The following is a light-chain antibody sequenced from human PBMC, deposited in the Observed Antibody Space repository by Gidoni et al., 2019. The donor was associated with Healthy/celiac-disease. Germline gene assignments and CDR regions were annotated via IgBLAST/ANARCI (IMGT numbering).Light chain of an antibody. J-gene: IGKJ4*01. CDR3: QHYNNWLT. V-gene: IGKV3-15*01. Sequence: EIVMTQSPATLSVAPGERATLSCRASQSVRSTLAWYQQKPGQAPRLLIYGASTRATGIPARFSGSGSGTEFPLTISSLQSEDFAVYYCQHYNNWLTFGGGTKVEIK. CDR1: QSVRST. CDR2: GAS.